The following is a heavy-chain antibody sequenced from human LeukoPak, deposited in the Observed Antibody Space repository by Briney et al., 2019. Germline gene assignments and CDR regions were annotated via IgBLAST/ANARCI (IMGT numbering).Heavy chain of an antibody. V-gene: IGHV1-2*06. CDR1: GYTFTGYY. J-gene: IGHJ1*01. CDR3: ARDHLAAAGSGG. Sequence: ASVKVSCKASGYTFTGYYVHWVRQAPGQGLEWMGRINPNSGDTTYAQKFQGRVTMTRDTSINTAYVEVSGLRSDDTAVYYCARDHLAAAGSGGWGQGTLVTVFS. D-gene: IGHD6-13*01. CDR2: INPNSGDT.